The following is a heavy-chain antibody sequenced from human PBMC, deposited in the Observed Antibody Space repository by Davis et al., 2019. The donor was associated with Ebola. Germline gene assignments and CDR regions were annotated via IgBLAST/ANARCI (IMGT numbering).Heavy chain of an antibody. V-gene: IGHV3-23*01. D-gene: IGHD3-22*01. CDR3: MKDMIEEGLSSPHPDFQH. CDR1: GFTFSSYA. CDR2: ISGSAGST. Sequence: GESLKISCAASGFTFSSYAMTWVRQAPGKGLEWVSAISGSAGSTYYAGAVQGRFSISRDNSKDTLYLQIHSLRAEDTAVYYCMKDMIEEGLSSPHPDFQHWGQGTLVTVSS. J-gene: IGHJ1*01.